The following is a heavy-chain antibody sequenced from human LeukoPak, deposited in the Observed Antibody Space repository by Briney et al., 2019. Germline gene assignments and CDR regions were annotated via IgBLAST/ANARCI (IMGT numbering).Heavy chain of an antibody. CDR3: AKDPSYDSSGYYTH. CDR2: IIPIFGTA. J-gene: IGHJ4*02. D-gene: IGHD3-22*01. CDR1: GGTFSSYA. Sequence: ASVKVSCKASGGTFSSYAISWVRQAPGQGLEWMGGIIPIFGTANYAQKFQGRVTITTDESTSTAYMELSSLRAEDTALYYCAKDPSYDSSGYYTHWGQGTLVTVSS. V-gene: IGHV1-69*05.